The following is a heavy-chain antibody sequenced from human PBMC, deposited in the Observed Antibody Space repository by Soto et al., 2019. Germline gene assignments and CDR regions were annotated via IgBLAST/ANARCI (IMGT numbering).Heavy chain of an antibody. CDR2: ISNDGTTT. D-gene: IGHD6-13*01. J-gene: IGHJ4*02. Sequence: EVQLVESGGGLVQPGGSLRLSCAASGFSFSRFWMHWVRQAPGKGLIWVSRISNDGTTTHYADSVRGRFTMSRDNAKNTLYLQLSSMSDEDTGVYFGAREDAVSSGSPLDYWGQGALVTVSS. V-gene: IGHV3-74*01. CDR1: GFSFSRFW. CDR3: AREDAVSSGSPLDY.